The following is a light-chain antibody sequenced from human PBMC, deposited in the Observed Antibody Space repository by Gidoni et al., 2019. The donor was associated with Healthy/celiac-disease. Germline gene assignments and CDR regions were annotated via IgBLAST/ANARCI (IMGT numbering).Light chain of an antibody. V-gene: IGKV3-15*01. Sequence: EIVMTQSPTTLSVSPGERDTLSCRASKSVSSNLAWYQHKPGQDPRLLIYGASTRATSIPATLSGSGSVTEFTLTISSLQSEDFAVYYCQQYNNWPPITFGQGTRLEIK. CDR2: GAS. J-gene: IGKJ5*01. CDR1: KSVSSN. CDR3: QQYNNWPPIT.